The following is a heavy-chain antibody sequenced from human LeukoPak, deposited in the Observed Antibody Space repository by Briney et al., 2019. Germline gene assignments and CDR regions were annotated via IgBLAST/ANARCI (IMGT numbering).Heavy chain of an antibody. CDR2: IIPIFGTA. D-gene: IGHD3-22*01. J-gene: IGHJ4*02. V-gene: IGHV1-69*05. CDR1: GGTFISYA. CDR3: ARGPVITMISAYYFDY. Sequence: ASVKVSCKASGGTFISYAISWVRQAPGQGLEWMGGIIPIFGTANYAQKFQGRVTITTDESTSTAYMELSSLRSEDTAVYYCARGPVITMISAYYFDYWGQGTLVTVSS.